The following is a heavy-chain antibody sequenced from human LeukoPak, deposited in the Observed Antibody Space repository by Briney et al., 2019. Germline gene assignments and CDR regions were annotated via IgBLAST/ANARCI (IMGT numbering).Heavy chain of an antibody. V-gene: IGHV3-30*03. Sequence: GGSLRLSSAASGFTFSTLGMHWVRQAPGKGLEWVAVISSDGSNKYYADSVKTRFTISRDNSENTLYLQMNSLRAEDTAVYYCVRPIDYGDNYYVGSRGQGTLVTVSS. J-gene: IGHJ4*02. D-gene: IGHD4-23*01. CDR3: VRPIDYGDNYYVGS. CDR2: ISSDGSNK. CDR1: GFTFSTLG.